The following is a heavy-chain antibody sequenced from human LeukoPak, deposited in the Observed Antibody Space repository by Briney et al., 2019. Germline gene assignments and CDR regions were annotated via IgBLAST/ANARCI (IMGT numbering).Heavy chain of an antibody. V-gene: IGHV1-69*06. Sequence: SVKVSCKASGGTFSSYAISWVRQAPGQGLEWMGGIIPIFGTANYAQKFQGRVTITADKSTSTAYMELSSLRSEDTAVYYCAREPDDYSNYLYYWGQGTLVTVSS. D-gene: IGHD4-11*01. CDR1: GGTFSSYA. CDR2: IIPIFGTA. CDR3: AREPDDYSNYLYY. J-gene: IGHJ4*02.